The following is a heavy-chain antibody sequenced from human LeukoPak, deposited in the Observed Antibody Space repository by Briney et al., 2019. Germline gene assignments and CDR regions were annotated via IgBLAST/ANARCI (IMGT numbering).Heavy chain of an antibody. CDR3: ARGMRQYGSGSYGY. V-gene: IGHV4-34*01. D-gene: IGHD3-10*01. CDR1: GVSFSGYY. Sequence: SETLCLTCAVYGVSFSGYYRSWIRQPPGKGLEWIGEINHSGSTNYKPSLKSRVTISVDTSKNQYSLKLSSVTAADTAVYYWARGMRQYGSGSYGYWGQGTLVTVSS. J-gene: IGHJ4*02. CDR2: INHSGST.